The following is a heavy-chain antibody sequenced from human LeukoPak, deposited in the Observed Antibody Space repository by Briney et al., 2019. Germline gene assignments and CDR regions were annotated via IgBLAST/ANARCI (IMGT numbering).Heavy chain of an antibody. D-gene: IGHD6-19*01. CDR3: ARVQWSSGWYVDY. CDR2: IYYSGST. CDR1: AGSISSYY. J-gene: IGHJ4*02. V-gene: IGHV4-59*01. Sequence: PSETLSLTCTVSAGSISSYYWSWIRQPPGKGLEWIGYIYYSGSTNYNPSLKSRVTISVDTSKNQFSLKLSSVTAADTAVYYCARVQWSSGWYVDYWGQGTLVTVSS.